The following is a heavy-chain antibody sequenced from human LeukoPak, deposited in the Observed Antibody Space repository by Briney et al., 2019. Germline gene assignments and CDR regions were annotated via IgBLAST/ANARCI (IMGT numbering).Heavy chain of an antibody. D-gene: IGHD2-2*03. J-gene: IGHJ5*02. CDR1: GFTFSSYW. CDR2: IKQDGSEK. V-gene: IGHV3-7*01. Sequence: GGSLRLSCAASGFTFSSYWMSWVRQAPGKGLEWVANIKQDGSEKYYVDSVKGRFTISRDNAKNSLYLQMNSLRAEDTAVYYCASGYGLQLNWLDPWGQGTLVTVSS. CDR3: ASGYGLQLNWLDP.